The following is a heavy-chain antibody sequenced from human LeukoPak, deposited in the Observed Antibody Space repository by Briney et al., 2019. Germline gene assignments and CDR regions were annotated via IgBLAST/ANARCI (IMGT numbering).Heavy chain of an antibody. V-gene: IGHV3-30-3*01. CDR1: GFTFSSYA. J-gene: IGHJ3*02. CDR2: ISYDGSSK. CDR3: ARDGLTMIVVGGAFDI. Sequence: GGSLRLSCAASGFTFSSYAMHWVRQAPGKGLEWVAVISYDGSSKYYADSVKGRFTISRDNSKNTLYLQMSSLRAEDTAVYYCARDGLTMIVVGGAFDIWGQGTMVTVSS. D-gene: IGHD3-22*01.